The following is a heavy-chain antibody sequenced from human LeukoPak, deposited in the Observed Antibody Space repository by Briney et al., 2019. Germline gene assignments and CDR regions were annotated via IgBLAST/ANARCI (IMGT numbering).Heavy chain of an antibody. J-gene: IGHJ4*02. D-gene: IGHD3-22*01. CDR3: AGTYYYDSSAPEEY. CDR1: GFAFSSYA. Sequence: GGSLRLSCAASGFAFSSYAMSWVRQAPGKGLEWVSAISGSGGSTYYADSVKGRFTISRDNSKNTLYLQMNSLRAEDTAVYYCAGTYYYDSSAPEEYWGQGTLVTVSS. CDR2: ISGSGGST. V-gene: IGHV3-23*01.